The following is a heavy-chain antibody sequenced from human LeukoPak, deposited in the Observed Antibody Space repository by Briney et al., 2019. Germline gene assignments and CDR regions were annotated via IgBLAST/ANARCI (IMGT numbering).Heavy chain of an antibody. D-gene: IGHD2-21*02. J-gene: IGHJ5*02. CDR3: ARDIRVTDSNWFDP. CDR2: ISWNSGSI. CDR1: GFTFDDYA. V-gene: IGHV3-9*01. Sequence: GGSLRLSCAASGFTFDDYAMHWVRQAPGKGLEWVSGISWNSGSIGYADSVKGRFTISRDNAKNSLYLQMNSLRAEDTAVYYCARDIRVTDSNWFDPWGQGTLVTVSS.